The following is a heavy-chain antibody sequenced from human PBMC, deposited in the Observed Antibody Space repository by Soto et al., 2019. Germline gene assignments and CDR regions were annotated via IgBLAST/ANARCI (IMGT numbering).Heavy chain of an antibody. Sequence: GGSLRLSCAASGFTFSSYWMHWVRQAPGKGLVWVSRINSDGSSTSYADSVKGRFTISRDNAKNTLYLQMNSLRAEDTAVYYCARSARTTRGKNYYGMDVWGQGTTVTVSS. CDR3: ARSARTTRGKNYYGMDV. CDR1: GFTFSSYW. V-gene: IGHV3-74*01. D-gene: IGHD1-7*01. J-gene: IGHJ6*02. CDR2: INSDGSST.